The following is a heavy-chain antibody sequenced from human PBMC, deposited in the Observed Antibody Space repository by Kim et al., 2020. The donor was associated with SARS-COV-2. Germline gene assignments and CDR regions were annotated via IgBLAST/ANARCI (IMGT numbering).Heavy chain of an antibody. CDR1: GYIFTGYD. CDR3: ARVKSSSIFVGSADY. J-gene: IGHJ4*02. CDR2: INPNSGGT. V-gene: IGHV1-2*06. Sequence: ASVKVSCKASGYIFTGYDMHWVRQAPGLGLEWMGRINPNSGGTNDAQKFQGRVTMTRDTSISTAYMELSRLRSDDTAVYYCARVKSSSIFVGSADYWGQGTLVTVSS. D-gene: IGHD6-13*01.